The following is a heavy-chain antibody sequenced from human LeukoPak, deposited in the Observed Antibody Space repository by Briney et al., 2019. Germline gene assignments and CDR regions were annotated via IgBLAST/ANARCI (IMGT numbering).Heavy chain of an antibody. CDR3: ARSLPYGTTWYGRSDF. D-gene: IGHD6-13*01. CDR2: IRQDGDTK. V-gene: IGHV3-7*03. CDR1: GFTFSSYW. J-gene: IGHJ4*02. Sequence: GGSLRLSCAASGFTFSSYWMSWVRQAPGKGLEWVANIRQDGDTKYYVDSVKGRFTISRDNAMNSLYLQMNNLRAEDTAIYYCARSLPYGTTWYGRSDFWGQGTLVTVSS.